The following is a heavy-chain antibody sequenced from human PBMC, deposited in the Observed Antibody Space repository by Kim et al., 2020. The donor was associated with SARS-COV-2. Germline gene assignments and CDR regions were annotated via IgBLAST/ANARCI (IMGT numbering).Heavy chain of an antibody. Sequence: SETLSLTCTVSGGSVSSGSYYWSWIRQPPGKGLEWIGYICYSGSTNYNPSLKSRVTISVDTSKNQFSLKLSSVTAADTAVYYCARVGIWFGELPPLREDYWGQGTLVTVSS. CDR3: ARVGIWFGELPPLREDY. V-gene: IGHV4-61*01. J-gene: IGHJ4*02. CDR1: GGSVSSGSYY. D-gene: IGHD3-10*01. CDR2: ICYSGST.